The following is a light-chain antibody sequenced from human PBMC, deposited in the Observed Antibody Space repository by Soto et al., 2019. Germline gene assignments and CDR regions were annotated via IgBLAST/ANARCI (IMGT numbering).Light chain of an antibody. CDR1: QGISSY. V-gene: IGKV1-8*01. CDR3: QQYYSYPRT. Sequence: AIRMTQSPSSFSASTGDRVTITCRASQGISSYLAWYQQKPGKAPKLLIYAASTLQSGDPSRFSGSGSGTDFTLTISCLQSEDFAPYFCQQYYSYPRTFGQGTQVEIK. J-gene: IGKJ1*01. CDR2: AAS.